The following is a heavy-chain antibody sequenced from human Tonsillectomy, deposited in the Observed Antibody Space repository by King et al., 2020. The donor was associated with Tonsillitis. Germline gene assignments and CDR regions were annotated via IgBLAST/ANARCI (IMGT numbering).Heavy chain of an antibody. CDR3: ARDHGAGHDGFDM. Sequence: VQLVESGGGLIQPGGSLRLSCAASGFIVSNYYIHWVRQAPGKGLEWVSLIYSGDTTYYADSVQGRFTISRDNFKNTLYLEMNTLRVEDTAVYYCARDHGAGHDGFDMWGQGTMVTVSS. CDR2: IYSGDTT. V-gene: IGHV3-53*01. CDR1: GFIVSNYY. J-gene: IGHJ3*02. D-gene: IGHD6-19*01.